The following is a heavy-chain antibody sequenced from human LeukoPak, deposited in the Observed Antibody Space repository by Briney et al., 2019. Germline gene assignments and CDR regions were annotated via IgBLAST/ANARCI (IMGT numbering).Heavy chain of an antibody. J-gene: IGHJ5*02. D-gene: IGHD6-13*01. V-gene: IGHV3-33*01. CDR1: GFTFSSYG. Sequence: PGRSLRLSCAASGFTFSSYGMHWVRRAPGKGLEWVAVIWYDGSNKYYADSVKGRFTVSRDNSKNTLYLQMNSLRAEDTAVYYCAREKFLAAAGTRGSWFDPWGQGTLVTVSS. CDR3: AREKFLAAAGTRGSWFDP. CDR2: IWYDGSNK.